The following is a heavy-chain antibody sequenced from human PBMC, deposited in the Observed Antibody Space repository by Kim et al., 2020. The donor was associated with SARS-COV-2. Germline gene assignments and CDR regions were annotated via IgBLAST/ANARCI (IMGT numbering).Heavy chain of an antibody. J-gene: IGHJ4*02. Sequence: TNYAQKLQGRVTMTTDTSTSTAYMELRSLRSDDTAVYYCARGPPFPITDWGQGTLVTVSS. D-gene: IGHD3-10*01. V-gene: IGHV1-18*01. CDR2: T. CDR3: ARGPPFPITD.